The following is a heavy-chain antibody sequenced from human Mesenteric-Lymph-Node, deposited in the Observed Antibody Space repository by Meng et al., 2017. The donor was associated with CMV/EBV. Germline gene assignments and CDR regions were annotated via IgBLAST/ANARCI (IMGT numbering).Heavy chain of an antibody. J-gene: IGHJ4*02. CDR1: GFPFSSYG. CDR3: AKDQSSQLLSYYFDY. V-gene: IGHV3-33*06. CDR2: IWYDGSNK. Sequence: SGFPFSSYGMHWVRQAPGKGLEWVAVIWYDGSNKYYADSVKGRFTISRDNSKNTLYLQMNSLRAEDTAVYYCAKDQSSQLLSYYFDYWGQGTLVTVSS. D-gene: IGHD2-2*01.